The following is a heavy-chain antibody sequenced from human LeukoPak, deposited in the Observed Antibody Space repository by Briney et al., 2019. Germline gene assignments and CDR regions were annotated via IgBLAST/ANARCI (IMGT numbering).Heavy chain of an antibody. J-gene: IGHJ4*02. D-gene: IGHD2-2*01. CDR1: GGSISNYY. CDR3: ARNRSRAPHCTSTSCPPFPQYYFDY. Sequence: SETLSLTCTVSGGSISNYYWSWIRQPPGKGLVWIGYIYSSGSTNYNPSLKSRVTISVDTSKNQFSLKLDSVTAADTAVYYCARNRSRAPHCTSTSCPPFPQYYFDYWGQGTLVTVSS. CDR2: IYSSGST. V-gene: IGHV4-59*01.